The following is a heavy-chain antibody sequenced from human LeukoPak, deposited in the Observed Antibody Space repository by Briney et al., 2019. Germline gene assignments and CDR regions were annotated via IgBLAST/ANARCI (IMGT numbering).Heavy chain of an antibody. CDR3: AKGTERWLQSEYDY. J-gene: IGHJ4*02. CDR2: ISWNSGSI. CDR1: GFTFDDYA. D-gene: IGHD5-24*01. Sequence: GGSLRLSCAASGFTFDDYAMHWVRQAPGKGLEWVSGISWNSGSIGYADSVKGRFTISRDNAKNSLYLQMNSLRAEDTALYYCAKGTERWLQSEYDYWGQGTLVTVSS. V-gene: IGHV3-9*01.